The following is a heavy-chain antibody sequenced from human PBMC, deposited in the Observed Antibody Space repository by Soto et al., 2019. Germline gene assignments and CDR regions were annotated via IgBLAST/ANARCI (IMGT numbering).Heavy chain of an antibody. CDR3: ARDLGPVSMYYYGMDV. J-gene: IGHJ6*02. Sequence: SETLSLTCAVSGGSISSGNWWSWVRQPPGKGLEWIGEIHHSGSTNYNPSLQSRVTISVDKSKDHFFLKLSSVTAADTAVYYCARDLGPVSMYYYGMDVWGQGTRSPSP. CDR1: GGSISSGNW. D-gene: IGHD2-2*01. CDR2: IHHSGST. V-gene: IGHV4-4*02.